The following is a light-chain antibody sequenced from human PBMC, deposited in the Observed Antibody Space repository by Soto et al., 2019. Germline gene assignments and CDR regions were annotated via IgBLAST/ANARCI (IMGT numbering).Light chain of an antibody. J-gene: IGKJ5*01. Sequence: EIVMTQSPDTLSVSPGDIVTLSCRASQSVSTNLAWYQQKPGQAPRLLMYRASTRATGIPVRFSGSGFGTEFTLTISSLQSEDFAVYYCQQYKNWPLFGQGTRLEIK. CDR1: QSVSTN. CDR3: QQYKNWPL. CDR2: RAS. V-gene: IGKV3-15*01.